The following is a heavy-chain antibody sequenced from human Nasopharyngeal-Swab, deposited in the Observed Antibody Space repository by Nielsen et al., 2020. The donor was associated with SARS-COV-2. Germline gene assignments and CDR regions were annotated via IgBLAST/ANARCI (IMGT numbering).Heavy chain of an antibody. D-gene: IGHD6-13*01. CDR1: GYTFTSYD. CDR3: AREGQQLVLDYYGMDV. Sequence: ASVKVSCKASGYTFTSYDINWVRQATGQGLEWMGWMNPNSGNIGYAQKFQGRVTMTRNTSISTAYMELSSLRSEDTAVYYCAREGQQLVLDYYGMDVWGQGTTVTVSS. CDR2: MNPNSGNI. J-gene: IGHJ6*02. V-gene: IGHV1-8*01.